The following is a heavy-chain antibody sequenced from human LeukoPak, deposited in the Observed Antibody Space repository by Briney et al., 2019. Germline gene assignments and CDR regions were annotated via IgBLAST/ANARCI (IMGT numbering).Heavy chain of an antibody. D-gene: IGHD2-2*03. V-gene: IGHV3-33*01. CDR1: GFSFSTRG. CDR3: ARIFGYVYDQVDY. J-gene: IGHJ4*02. CDR2: IWYDGSKK. Sequence: GGSLRLSCAASGFSFSTRGIHWVRRAPGKGLEWVAVIWYDGSKKYYADSVKGRFTVSRDNSKNTVYLQMDSLRGDDTAVYHCARIFGYVYDQVDYWGQGTPVTVSS.